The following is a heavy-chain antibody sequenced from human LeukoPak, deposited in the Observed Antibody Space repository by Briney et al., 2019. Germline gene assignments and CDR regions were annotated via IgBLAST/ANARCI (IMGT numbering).Heavy chain of an antibody. V-gene: IGHV3-7*01. J-gene: IGHJ4*02. D-gene: IGHD3-22*01. Sequence: GRSLRLSCGASGFTFDDYWMSWVRQAPGQGLEWVANINQDGSEKYYLDSAKGRFTISRDNARNSLYLQVNSLRAEDTAVYYCAKAATMIVVVIKHFDYWGQGTLVTVSS. CDR1: GFTFDDYW. CDR3: AKAATMIVVVIKHFDY. CDR2: INQDGSEK.